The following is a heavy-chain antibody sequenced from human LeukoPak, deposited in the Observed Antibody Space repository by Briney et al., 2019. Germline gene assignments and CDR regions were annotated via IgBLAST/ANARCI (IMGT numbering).Heavy chain of an antibody. D-gene: IGHD2-2*01. CDR1: GGSFSDYY. CDR2: INHSGST. V-gene: IGHV4-34*01. Sequence: SETLSLTCAVYGGSFSDYYWSWIRQPPGKGLEWSGEINHSGSTNYNPSLKSRVTISVDTSKNQFSLKLSSVTAADTAVYYCARLVIRRVPSAIEYWGQGTLVIVSS. CDR3: ARLVIRRVPSAIEY. J-gene: IGHJ4*02.